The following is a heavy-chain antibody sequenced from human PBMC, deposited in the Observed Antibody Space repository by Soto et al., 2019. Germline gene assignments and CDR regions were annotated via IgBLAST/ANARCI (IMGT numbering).Heavy chain of an antibody. Sequence: SETLSLTCTVSGGSISSSSYYWGWIRQPPGKGLEWIGSIYYSGSTYYNPSLKSRVTISVDTSKNQFSLKLSSVTAADTAVYYCASPNYYGSGSPGYYGMDVWGQGTTVTVSS. CDR2: IYYSGST. J-gene: IGHJ6*02. D-gene: IGHD3-10*01. V-gene: IGHV4-39*01. CDR3: ASPNYYGSGSPGYYGMDV. CDR1: GGSISSSSYY.